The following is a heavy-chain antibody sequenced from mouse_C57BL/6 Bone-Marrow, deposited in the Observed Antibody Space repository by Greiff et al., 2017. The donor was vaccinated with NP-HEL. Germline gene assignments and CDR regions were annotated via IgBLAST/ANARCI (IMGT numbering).Heavy chain of an antibody. CDR2: IRLKSDNYAT. J-gene: IGHJ1*03. Sequence: EVKLVESGGGLVQPGGSMKLSCVASGFTFSNYWMNWVRQSPEKGLEWVAQIRLKSDNYATHYAESVKGRFTISRDDSKSSVYLQMNNLRAEDTGIYYCTASYGSSYDWYFDVWGTGTTVTVSS. V-gene: IGHV6-3*01. CDR3: TASYGSSYDWYFDV. D-gene: IGHD1-1*01. CDR1: GFTFSNYW.